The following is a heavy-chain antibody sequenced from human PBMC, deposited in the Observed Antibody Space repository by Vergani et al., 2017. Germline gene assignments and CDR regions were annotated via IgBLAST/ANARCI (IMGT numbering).Heavy chain of an antibody. D-gene: IGHD3-3*01. CDR3: ARARKFRFGVVWENWFDP. J-gene: IGHJ5*02. V-gene: IGHV3-74*02. CDR1: AFTFSSYS. CDR2: MNGDGDTI. Sequence: EVQLVESGGGLVKPGGSLRLSCAASAFTFSSYSMNWVRQVPGKGLVWVSGMNGDGDTISYADSVKGRFTISRDNAKNTLFLQMNSLRAEDTAVYYCARARKFRFGVVWENWFDPWGQGTLVTVSS.